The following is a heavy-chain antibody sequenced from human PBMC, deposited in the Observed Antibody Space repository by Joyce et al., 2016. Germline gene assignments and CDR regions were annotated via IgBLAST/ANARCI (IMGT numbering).Heavy chain of an antibody. CDR1: GAPISSTTYY. CDR3: TRLGRNGQWLSFDY. CDR2: SYYTGST. Sequence: QVQLRESGPGLVKPSETLSLTCTVSGAPISSTTYYWGWIRQPPGKGLEWVGISYYTGSTYPNPSLKSRVTISVDSSKNQLSLKVTSVTAADTAVYYCTRLGRNGQWLSFDYWGQGALVTVSS. J-gene: IGHJ4*02. D-gene: IGHD6-19*01. V-gene: IGHV4-39*01.